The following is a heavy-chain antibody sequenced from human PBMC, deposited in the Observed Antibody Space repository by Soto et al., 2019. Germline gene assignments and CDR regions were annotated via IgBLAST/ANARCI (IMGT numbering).Heavy chain of an antibody. V-gene: IGHV1-69*01. D-gene: IGHD6-6*01. CDR3: ARDRLDVAARPNYYYYGMDV. J-gene: IGHJ6*02. CDR1: GGTFSSYA. Sequence: QVQLVQSGAEVKKPGSSVKVSCKASGGTFSSYAISWVRQAPGQGLEWMGGIIPIFGTANYAQKFQGRVTLTADESTSTAYMELSSLRSEDTAVYYCARDRLDVAARPNYYYYGMDVWGQGTTVTVSS. CDR2: IIPIFGTA.